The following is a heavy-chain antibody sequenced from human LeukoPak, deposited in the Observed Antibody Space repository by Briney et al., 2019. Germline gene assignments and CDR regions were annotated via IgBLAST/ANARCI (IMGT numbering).Heavy chain of an antibody. D-gene: IGHD6-13*01. CDR2: ISAYNGNT. J-gene: IGHJ6*03. CDR3: ARQLVIAAAGFTYYYYYYMDV. V-gene: IGHV1-18*01. Sequence: GASVKVSCKASGYTFTSYGISWVRQAPGQGLVWMGWISAYNGNTNYAQKLQGRVTMTTDTSTSTAYMELRSLRSDDTAVYYCARQLVIAAAGFTYYYYYYMDVWGKGTTVTVSS. CDR1: GYTFTSYG.